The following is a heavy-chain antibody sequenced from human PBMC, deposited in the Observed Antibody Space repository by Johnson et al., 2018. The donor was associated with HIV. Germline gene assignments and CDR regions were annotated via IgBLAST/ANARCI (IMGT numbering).Heavy chain of an antibody. CDR1: GFTFDDYA. CDR2: IWYDGSHK. J-gene: IGHJ3*02. Sequence: VHLVESGGVVVQPGGSLRLSCAASGFTFDDYAMHWVRQAPGKGPEWVAVIWYDGSHKYYADSVKGRFTISRDNFKNTLYLQMNSLRGEDRAVYYWEKSKLPGLVLDTWGQGTVVTVSS. D-gene: IGHD4-23*01. V-gene: IGHV3-30*02. CDR3: EKSKLPGLVLDT.